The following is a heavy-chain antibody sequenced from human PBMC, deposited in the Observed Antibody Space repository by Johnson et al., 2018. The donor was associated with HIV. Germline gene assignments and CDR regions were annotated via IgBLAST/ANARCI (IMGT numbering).Heavy chain of an antibody. CDR3: ATTPWAYYGGNSVNHDAFDI. Sequence: VQLVESGGGVVQRGGSLRLACAASGFIFSSYGMHWVRQAPGKGLESVSAISGSGGSTYYADSVKGRFTISRDNSKNPLSLQMNRLRAEDPAVYYCATTPWAYYGGNSVNHDAFDIWGQGTMVTVSS. CDR1: GFIFSSYG. CDR2: ISGSGGST. D-gene: IGHD4-23*01. J-gene: IGHJ3*02. V-gene: IGHV3-23*04.